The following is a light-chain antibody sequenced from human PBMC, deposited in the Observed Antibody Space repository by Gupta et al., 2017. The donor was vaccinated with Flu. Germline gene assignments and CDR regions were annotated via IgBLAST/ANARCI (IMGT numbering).Light chain of an antibody. CDR3: CSDAGSSGV. J-gene: IGLJ2*01. CDR2: DVS. Sequence: QSALTQPRSVSGSPGQSVTISCTGTSSDVGGYNYVSWYQQHPGKAPKLMIYDVSKRPSGVPDRFSGSKSGNTASLTISGLQAEDEADYYCCSDAGSSGVFGGGTKLTVL. V-gene: IGLV2-11*01. CDR1: SSDVGGYNY.